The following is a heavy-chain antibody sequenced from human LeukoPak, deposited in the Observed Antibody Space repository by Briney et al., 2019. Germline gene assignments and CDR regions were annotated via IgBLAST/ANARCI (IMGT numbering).Heavy chain of an antibody. CDR3: TGGRYYDSSAYVF. CDR1: GFTFSSYG. CDR2: IRNKANSYAT. V-gene: IGHV3-73*01. D-gene: IGHD3-22*01. J-gene: IGHJ4*02. Sequence: GGSLRLSCAASGFTFSSYGMHWVRQASGKGLEWVGRIRNKANSYATEYAASVQGRFTISRDDSKNTAYLQMNSLKTEDTAVYYCTGGRYYDSSAYVFWGQGTLVTVSS.